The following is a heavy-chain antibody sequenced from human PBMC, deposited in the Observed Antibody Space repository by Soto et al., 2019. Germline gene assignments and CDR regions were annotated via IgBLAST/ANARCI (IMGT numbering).Heavy chain of an antibody. CDR1: RGTFNRYA. J-gene: IGHJ4*02. CDR2: LVPQFGTP. CDR3: ARQNRDTPMVPFDV. Sequence: QVQLVQSGAEVKKPGSSVKVSCLASRGTFNRYAINWVRQAPGHGLEWLGALVPQFGTPNYAQKFQDRVTNGADESTNTTSMELRGLTSDDTAVYYCARQNRDTPMVPFDVWGQGTLVTVSS. V-gene: IGHV1-69*01. D-gene: IGHD5-18*01.